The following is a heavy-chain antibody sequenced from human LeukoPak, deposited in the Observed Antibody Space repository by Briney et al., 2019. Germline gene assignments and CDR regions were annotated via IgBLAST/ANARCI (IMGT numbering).Heavy chain of an antibody. D-gene: IGHD7-27*01. CDR3: ARIGGANWGKAFDI. Sequence: SGPALVKPTQTLTLTCTFSGFSLRTSGMCVSWIRQPPGKALEWLALIDWDDDKYYSTSLKTRLTISKDTSKNQVVLTMTNMDPVDTATYYCARIGGANWGKAFDIWGQGTMVTVSS. CDR1: GFSLRTSGMC. CDR2: IDWDDDK. J-gene: IGHJ3*02. V-gene: IGHV2-70*01.